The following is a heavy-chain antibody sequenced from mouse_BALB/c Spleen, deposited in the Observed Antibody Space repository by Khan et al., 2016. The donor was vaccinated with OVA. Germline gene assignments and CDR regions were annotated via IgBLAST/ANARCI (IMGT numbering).Heavy chain of an antibody. CDR2: MIYSGNT. CDR3: ARSTYRYAFAY. CDR1: GDSITSGY. V-gene: IGHV3-8*02. D-gene: IGHD2-14*01. Sequence: EVKLLESGPSLVKPSQTLSLTCSVTGDSITSGYWSWIRKFPGNKLEYMGYMIYSGNTYYNPSLKSRISITRHTSKNLYYLQLNSVTTEDTATYYCARSTYRYAFAYWGQGTLVTVSA. J-gene: IGHJ3*01.